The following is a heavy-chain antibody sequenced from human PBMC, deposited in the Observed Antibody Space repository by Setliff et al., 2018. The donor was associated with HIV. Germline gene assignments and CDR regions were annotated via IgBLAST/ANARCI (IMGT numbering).Heavy chain of an antibody. CDR3: ARDVSYSVGPVAYDVFDI. CDR2: IKSKSEGATT. CDR1: GLSVNNAW. D-gene: IGHD2-15*01. Sequence: GGSLRLSCAASGLSVNNAWMNWVRQAPGKGLEWVGRIKSKSEGATTDFAAPVKGRFTISRDDSENTLYLQMNSLGAEDTAMYYCARDVSYSVGPVAYDVFDIWGQGTMVTVSS. V-gene: IGHV3-15*07. J-gene: IGHJ3*02.